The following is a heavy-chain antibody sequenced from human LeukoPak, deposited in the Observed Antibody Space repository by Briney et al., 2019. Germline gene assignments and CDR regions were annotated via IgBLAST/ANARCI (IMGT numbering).Heavy chain of an antibody. V-gene: IGHV3-30*03. Sequence: GSLRLSCAASGFTFSSYGMHWVRQAPGKGLEWVAVISNDGSNKYYADSVKGRFTISRDNSKNSLYLQMNSLRDEDTAVYYCARDPGDFWSGYHLDYWGQGTLVTVSS. J-gene: IGHJ4*02. CDR1: GFTFSSYG. CDR2: ISNDGSNK. CDR3: ARDPGDFWSGYHLDY. D-gene: IGHD3-3*01.